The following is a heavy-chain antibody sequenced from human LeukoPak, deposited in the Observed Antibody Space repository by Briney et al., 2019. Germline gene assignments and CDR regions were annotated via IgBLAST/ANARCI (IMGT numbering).Heavy chain of an antibody. Sequence: GGSLRLSCAASGFTFSSYGMHWVRQAPGKGLEWVAVIWYDGSNKYYADSVKGRFTISRDNSKNTLYLQMNNLRVEDTAVYFCAYYDSSGYYYGRLRYWGQGTPVTVSS. V-gene: IGHV3-33*01. D-gene: IGHD3-22*01. CDR2: IWYDGSNK. J-gene: IGHJ4*02. CDR3: AYYDSSGYYYGRLRY. CDR1: GFTFSSYG.